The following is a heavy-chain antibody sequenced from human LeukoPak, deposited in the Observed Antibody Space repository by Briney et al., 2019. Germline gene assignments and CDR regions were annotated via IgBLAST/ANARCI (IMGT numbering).Heavy chain of an antibody. J-gene: IGHJ4*02. CDR2: IQGDGSNT. D-gene: IGHD6-13*01. V-gene: IGHV3-74*01. CDR1: GFTFSSYA. Sequence: GGSLRLSCAASGFTFSSYAMHWVRQAPGKGLVWVSRIQGDGSNTNYADSVKGRFSISRDNAKNTVYLQMNSLRAEDTGIYYCARGTSAGGPISPFDFWGQGTVVTVSS. CDR3: ARGTSAGGPISPFDF.